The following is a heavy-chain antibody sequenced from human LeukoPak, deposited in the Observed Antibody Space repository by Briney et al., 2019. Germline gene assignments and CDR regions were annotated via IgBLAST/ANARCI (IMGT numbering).Heavy chain of an antibody. CDR3: AKDRTVVGATSFDY. Sequence: GRSLRLSCAASGFPFSTFGMHWVRRAPGKGLEWVAAIAYDGSVKYYPDSLKGRLTISRDNSKNTLYLQMNSLRTEDTAVYSCAKDRTVVGATSFDYWGLGTLVTVSS. J-gene: IGHJ4*02. V-gene: IGHV3-30*18. D-gene: IGHD1-26*01. CDR2: IAYDGSVK. CDR1: GFPFSTFG.